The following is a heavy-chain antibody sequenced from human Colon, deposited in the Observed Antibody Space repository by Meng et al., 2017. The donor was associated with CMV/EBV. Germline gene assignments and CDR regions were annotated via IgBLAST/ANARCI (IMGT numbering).Heavy chain of an antibody. V-gene: IGHV3-48*04. CDR2: ISSGATTI. CDR1: GFTFSSYR. Sequence: GESLKISCAASGFTFSSYRMNWVRQAPGKGLEWISSISSGATTIYYADSVKGRFTISRDNAKNSLYLQMNSLRAGDTAVYYCAKGGYTSYFDYWGQGTLVTVSS. CDR3: AKGGYTSYFDY. J-gene: IGHJ4*02. D-gene: IGHD6-19*01.